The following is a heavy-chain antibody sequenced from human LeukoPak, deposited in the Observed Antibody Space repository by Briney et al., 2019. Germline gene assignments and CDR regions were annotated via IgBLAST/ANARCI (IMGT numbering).Heavy chain of an antibody. Sequence: ASVQFSCKPSGYTFTGFHIHSVRHTPPQGLGSVGRINPYSGDTNFAQKFQGRVTMTRDTSITTAYMDLSSLTPDDTAVYFCARDQGSLTRSWYTGYWGQGTQVTVSS. J-gene: IGHJ4*02. CDR1: GYTFTGFH. D-gene: IGHD6-13*01. CDR3: ARDQGSLTRSWYTGY. V-gene: IGHV1-2*06. CDR2: INPYSGDT.